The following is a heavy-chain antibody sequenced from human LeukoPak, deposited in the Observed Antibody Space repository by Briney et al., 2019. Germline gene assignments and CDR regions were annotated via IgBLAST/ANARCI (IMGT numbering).Heavy chain of an antibody. Sequence: GASVKVSCKASGYTFTSYAMNWVRQAPGQGLEWMGWINTNTGNPTYAQGFTGRFVFSLDTSVSTAYLQISSLKAEDTAVYYCARDIHPLFSSWRFDPWGQGTLVTVSS. CDR2: INTNTGNP. J-gene: IGHJ5*02. D-gene: IGHD6-13*01. V-gene: IGHV7-4-1*02. CDR3: ARDIHPLFSSWRFDP. CDR1: GYTFTSYA.